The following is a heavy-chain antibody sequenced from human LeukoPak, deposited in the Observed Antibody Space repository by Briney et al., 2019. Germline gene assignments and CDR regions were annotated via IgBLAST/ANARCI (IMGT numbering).Heavy chain of an antibody. CDR3: ATDLADWLRHRGLNF. Sequence: ASVKVSCKASGYTFTSYGISWVRQAPGQGLEWMGWISAYNGNTNYAQKLQGRVTMTTDTSTSTAYMELRSLRSDDTAVYYCATDLADWLRHRGLNFWGQGTLVTVSS. CDR1: GYTFTSYG. V-gene: IGHV1-18*01. J-gene: IGHJ4*02. CDR2: ISAYNGNT. D-gene: IGHD5-12*01.